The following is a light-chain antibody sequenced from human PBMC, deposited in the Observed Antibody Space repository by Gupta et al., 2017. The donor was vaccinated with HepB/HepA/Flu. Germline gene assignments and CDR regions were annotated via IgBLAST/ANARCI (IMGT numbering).Light chain of an antibody. J-gene: IGKJ1*01. CDR1: QSVSSN. V-gene: IGKV3-15*01. CDR3: QQYNNWPRWT. Sequence: EIVMTQSPATLSVSPGERATLSCRASQSVSSNLAWYQQKPGQAPRLLIYGASTRATGIPARFSGSGSGTEXTRTISXLKSEDFAVYYCQQYNNWPRWTFGXGTKVEIK. CDR2: GAS.